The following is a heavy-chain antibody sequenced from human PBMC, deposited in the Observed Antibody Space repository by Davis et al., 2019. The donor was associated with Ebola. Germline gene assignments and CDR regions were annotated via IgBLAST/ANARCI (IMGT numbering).Heavy chain of an antibody. D-gene: IGHD1-26*01. CDR2: ISSSSSYI. J-gene: IGHJ4*02. V-gene: IGHV3-21*01. Sequence: GGSLRLSCAASGFTFSSYSMNWVRQAPGKGLEWVSSISSSSSYIYYADSVKGRFTISRDNSKNILYLQMSSLRAEDTAVYYCVKGIVGTAKVYWGQGTLVTVSS. CDR3: VKGIVGTAKVY. CDR1: GFTFSSYS.